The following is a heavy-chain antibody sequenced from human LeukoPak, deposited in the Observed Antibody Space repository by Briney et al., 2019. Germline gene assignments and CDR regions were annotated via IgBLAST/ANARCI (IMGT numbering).Heavy chain of an antibody. J-gene: IGHJ6*03. CDR2: INPNSGGT. CDR1: GYTFTGYY. CDR3: AREKTDTAMAQPYYYYYYMDV. V-gene: IGHV1-2*02. Sequence: ASVSVSCKASGYTFTGYYMHWVRQAPGQGLEWMGWINPNSGGTNYAQKFQGRVTMTRDTSISTAYMELSRLRSDDTAVYYCAREKTDTAMAQPYYYYYYMDVWGKGTTVTVSS. D-gene: IGHD5-18*01.